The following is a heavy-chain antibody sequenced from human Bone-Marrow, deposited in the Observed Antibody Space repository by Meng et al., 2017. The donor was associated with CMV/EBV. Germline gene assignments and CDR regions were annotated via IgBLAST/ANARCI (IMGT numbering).Heavy chain of an antibody. CDR1: GFTFSNYW. CDR2: INSDGSIT. CDR3: ARAQFDP. V-gene: IGHV3-74*01. Sequence: GESLKISCAASGFTFSNYWMHWVRQAPGKGLVWVSRINSDGSITNYADSVKGRFTISRDNAQNTLYLQMNSLRAEDTAVYFCARAQFDPWGQGTLVTVSS. J-gene: IGHJ5*02.